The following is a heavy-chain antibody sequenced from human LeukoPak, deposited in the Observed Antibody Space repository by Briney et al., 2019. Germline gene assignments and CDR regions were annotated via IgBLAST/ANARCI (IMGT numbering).Heavy chain of an antibody. CDR3: ARNQRGGRISWYSHFDF. CDR2: INPTSANT. Sequence: ASVKVSCKAYVYTFTHHYMHWVGQARCQGLEWMGIINPTSANTKYAQKLQGRVTMTRDTSTSTVYMELSSLTSEDTAVYYCARNQRGGRISWYSHFDFWGQGTLVTVSS. CDR1: VYTFTHHY. J-gene: IGHJ4*02. V-gene: IGHV1-46*01. D-gene: IGHD6-13*01.